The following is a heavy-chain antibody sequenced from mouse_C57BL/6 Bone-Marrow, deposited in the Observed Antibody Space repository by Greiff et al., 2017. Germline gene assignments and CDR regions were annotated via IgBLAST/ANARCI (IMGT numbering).Heavy chain of an antibody. CDR1: GYTFTSYW. J-gene: IGHJ4*01. V-gene: IGHV1-69*01. CDR3: ARGGGYAMDY. CDR2: IDPSDSYT. Sequence: QVQLQQPGAELVMPGASVKLSCKASGYTFTSYWMHWVKQRPGQGLEWIGEIDPSDSYTNYNQKFKAKSTLTVDKSSSTAYMQFSSLTSEDSAVYYCARGGGYAMDYWGQGTSVTVSS.